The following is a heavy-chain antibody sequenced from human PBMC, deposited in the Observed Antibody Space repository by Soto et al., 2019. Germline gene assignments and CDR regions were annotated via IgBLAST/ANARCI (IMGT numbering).Heavy chain of an antibody. Sequence: EVQLLESGGGLVQPGGSLRLSCTVSGVTFSNYAMNWVRQAPGKGLEWVPSLSGSGGATYYADSVKGRFIISRDNAKNTLYLLMNSLSAEDTALYYCAKQRADYGSGADTFYFDSWGQGALVTVSS. CDR2: LSGSGGAT. CDR3: AKQRADYGSGADTFYFDS. J-gene: IGHJ4*02. D-gene: IGHD3-10*01. V-gene: IGHV3-23*01. CDR1: GVTFSNYA.